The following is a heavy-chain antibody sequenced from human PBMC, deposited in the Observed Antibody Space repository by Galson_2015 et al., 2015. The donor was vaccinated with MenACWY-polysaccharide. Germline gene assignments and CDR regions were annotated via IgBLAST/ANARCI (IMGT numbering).Heavy chain of an antibody. CDR2: IKQDGNEK. J-gene: IGHJ4*02. CDR1: GFTFSGYW. Sequence: SLRLSCAASGFTFSGYWMSWVRQAPGKGLEWVANIKQDGNEKYYVDSVKGRFTISRDNARNSLYLQMNSLRAEDTAVYYCARNPTFYYWGQGTLVTVSS. CDR3: ARNPTFYY. V-gene: IGHV3-7*01.